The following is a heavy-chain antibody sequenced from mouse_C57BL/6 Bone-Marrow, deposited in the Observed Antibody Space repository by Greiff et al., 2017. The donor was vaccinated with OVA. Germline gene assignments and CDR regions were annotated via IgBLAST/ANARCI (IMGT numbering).Heavy chain of an antibody. J-gene: IGHJ4*01. D-gene: IGHD1-1*01. CDR3: VRGRGSSDYAMDN. Sequence: QVHVKQSGAELARPGASVTLSCKASGYTFTSYGISWVKQRTGQGLEWIGEIYPRSGNTYYNEKFKGQATLTADNSSSTAYMELRSLTSEDSAVYFGVRGRGSSDYAMDNGGQGTSVTVSS. CDR2: IYPRSGNT. CDR1: GYTFTSYG. V-gene: IGHV1-81*01.